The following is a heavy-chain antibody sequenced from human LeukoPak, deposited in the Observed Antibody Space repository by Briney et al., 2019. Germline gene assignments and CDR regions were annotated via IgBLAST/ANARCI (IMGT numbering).Heavy chain of an antibody. CDR1: GYTFVSYY. D-gene: IGHD3-3*02. Sequence: ASVKVSCKASGYTFVSYYMHWVRQAPGQGLEWMGIINPNGGSTNYAQKLQGRVTMTGDTSTSTVYMELSSLTSEDTAVYYCARGIWFTGNYYFDYWGQGILVTVSS. CDR2: INPNGGST. V-gene: IGHV1-46*01. J-gene: IGHJ4*02. CDR3: ARGIWFTGNYYFDY.